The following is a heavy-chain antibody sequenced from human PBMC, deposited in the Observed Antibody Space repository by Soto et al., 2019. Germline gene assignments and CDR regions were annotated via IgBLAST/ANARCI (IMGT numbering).Heavy chain of an antibody. CDR1: GFTFSSYG. V-gene: IGHV3-30*18. Sequence: GGSLRLSCAASGFTFSSYGMHWVRQAPGKGLEWVAVISYDGSNKYYADSVKGRFTISRDNSKNTLYLQMNSLRAEDTAVYYCAKDLFVKTGGSLDYWGQGTLVTVSS. D-gene: IGHD2-15*01. CDR3: AKDLFVKTGGSLDY. J-gene: IGHJ4*02. CDR2: ISYDGSNK.